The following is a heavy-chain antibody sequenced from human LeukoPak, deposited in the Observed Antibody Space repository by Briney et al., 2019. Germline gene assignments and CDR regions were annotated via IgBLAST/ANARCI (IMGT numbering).Heavy chain of an antibody. CDR1: GFTFSNAW. V-gene: IGHV3-15*01. CDR3: ARVEVDTLGYYYFDY. J-gene: IGHJ4*02. CDR2: IKSKTDGGTT. D-gene: IGHD3-16*01. Sequence: NPGGSLRLSCAASGFTFSNAWMSWVRQAPGKGLEWVGRIKSKTDGGTTDYAAPVKGRFTISRDDSKNTLYLQMNSLRAEDTAVYYCARVEVDTLGYYYFDYWGQGTLVTVSS.